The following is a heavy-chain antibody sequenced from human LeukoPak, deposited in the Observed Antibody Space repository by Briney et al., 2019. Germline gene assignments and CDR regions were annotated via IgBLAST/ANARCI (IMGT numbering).Heavy chain of an antibody. D-gene: IGHD4-17*01. CDR3: ATDRSDYAFDY. CDR2: FDPEDSET. Sequence: ASVKVSCKVSVYTLTELSMQWLRQAPGKAREWMGGFDPEDSETIYAQKFQGRVTMTEDTSTDTAYMELSSMRSEDTAVYYCATDRSDYAFDYWGQGPLVTVSS. J-gene: IGHJ4*02. V-gene: IGHV1-24*01. CDR1: VYTLTELS.